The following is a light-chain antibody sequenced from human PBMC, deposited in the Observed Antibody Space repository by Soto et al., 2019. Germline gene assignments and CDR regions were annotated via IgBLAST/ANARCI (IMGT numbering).Light chain of an antibody. J-gene: IGLJ1*01. Sequence: QSVLTQPHSVSVAPGQRVTISCTGASSNGGPADAVHWYQHIPGTAPKRLIYADNSRPSGVPGRFSASKSGTSAPLAITGLQAEDEADYYCQSFDNGLLAYVFGPGTKVTVL. CDR1: SSNGGPADA. V-gene: IGLV1-40*01. CDR2: ADN. CDR3: QSFDNGLLAYV.